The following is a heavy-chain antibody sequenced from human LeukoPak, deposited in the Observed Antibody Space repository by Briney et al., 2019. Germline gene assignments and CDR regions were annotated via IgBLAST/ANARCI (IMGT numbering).Heavy chain of an antibody. CDR3: ARDDEYISGSLDY. CDR2: FSAYTDNT. J-gene: IGHJ4*02. D-gene: IGHD3-22*01. Sequence: ASVKVSRKASGYPFTNIGISWVRHAPEQGLEWRGCFSAYTDNTNYLQTLKRRVTETTDPSTSTAYMELRSLRSDDTAAYYCARDDEYISGSLDYWGQGTLVTVSS. V-gene: IGHV1-18*01. CDR1: GYPFTNIG.